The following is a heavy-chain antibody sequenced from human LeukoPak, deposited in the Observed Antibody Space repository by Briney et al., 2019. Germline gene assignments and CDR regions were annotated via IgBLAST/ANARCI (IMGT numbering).Heavy chain of an antibody. CDR2: IYYNGST. D-gene: IGHD4-17*01. CDR3: ARESFDYGFDY. CDR1: GCTISSYS. V-gene: IGHV4-59*01. J-gene: IGHJ4*02. Sequence: PSETLSLTCTVTGCTISSYSLSWIRQPPGKGLEWMGYIYYNGSTNYNPTLKSQVTISVDTSKNQSSLKLSSGTAADTAVYYCARESFDYGFDYWGQGTLVTVSS.